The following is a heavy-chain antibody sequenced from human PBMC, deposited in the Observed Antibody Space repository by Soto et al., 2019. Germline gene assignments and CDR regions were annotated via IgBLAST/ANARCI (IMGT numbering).Heavy chain of an antibody. Sequence: GGSLRLSCAASGFSFSNYAMHWVRQAPSKGLEWVAVIWYDRSTKYYSDSVRGRFTISRDNSNKTLYLQMSSLGAEDTAVYYCASLSSGWHLDYWGQGTLVTVSS. D-gene: IGHD6-19*01. J-gene: IGHJ4*02. CDR3: ASLSSGWHLDY. CDR2: IWYDRSTK. CDR1: GFSFSNYA. V-gene: IGHV3-33*01.